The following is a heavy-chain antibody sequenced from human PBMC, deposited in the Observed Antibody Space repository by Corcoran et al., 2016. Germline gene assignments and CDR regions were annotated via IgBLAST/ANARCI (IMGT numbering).Heavy chain of an antibody. CDR1: GFTFSSYG. D-gene: IGHD6-13*01. CDR2: IAYDGSNK. Sequence: QVQLVESGGGVVQPGRSLRLSCAASGFTFSSYGMHWVRQAPGKGLEWVAVIAYDGSNKCYADSVKGRFTISRDNSKNTLYLQMNSLRAEDADVYYGGRGDRYSSSWSRCYYGMDVWGPGNTVTVSS. CDR3: GRGDRYSSSWSRCYYGMDV. V-gene: IGHV3-30*03. J-gene: IGHJ6*02.